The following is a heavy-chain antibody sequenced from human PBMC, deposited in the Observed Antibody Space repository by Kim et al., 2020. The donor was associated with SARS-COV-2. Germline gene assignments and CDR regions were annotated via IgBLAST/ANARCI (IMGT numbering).Heavy chain of an antibody. CDR3: ARDQPYDQLLHY. J-gene: IGHJ4*02. D-gene: IGHD2-2*01. V-gene: IGHV1-69*01. Sequence: NYAQKFQGRVTITADESTSTAYMELSSLRSEDTAVYYCARDQPYDQLLHYWGQGTLVTVSS.